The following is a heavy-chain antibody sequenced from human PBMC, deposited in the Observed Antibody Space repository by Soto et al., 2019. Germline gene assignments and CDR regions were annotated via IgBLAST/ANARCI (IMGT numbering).Heavy chain of an antibody. CDR3: AKESLDYFDSGRFYAPAFDH. V-gene: IGHV1-46*04. D-gene: IGHD3-10*01. J-gene: IGHJ4*02. CDR2: ISFDGRDI. Sequence: QVQLVQSGAEVKKPGASVKVSCKASGYTFTSYYMHWVRQAPGQGLEWVAAISFDGRDISYRESVKGRFTISRDKFKNTVYLQMNSLRPEDTAVYYCAKESLDYFDSGRFYAPAFDHWGQGTLVTVSS. CDR1: GYTFTSYY.